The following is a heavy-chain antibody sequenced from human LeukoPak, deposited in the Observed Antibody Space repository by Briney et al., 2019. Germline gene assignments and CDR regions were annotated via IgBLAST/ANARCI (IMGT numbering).Heavy chain of an antibody. Sequence: ASVKVSCKASGYTFTAYYMHWVRQAPGQGLEWMGIINPSGGSTSYAQKFQGRVTMTRDMSTSTVYMELSSLRSDDTAVYYCAILGPQSGGNSIYFDYWGQGTLVTVSS. D-gene: IGHD4-23*01. CDR2: INPSGGST. V-gene: IGHV1-46*01. CDR1: GYTFTAYY. J-gene: IGHJ4*02. CDR3: AILGPQSGGNSIYFDY.